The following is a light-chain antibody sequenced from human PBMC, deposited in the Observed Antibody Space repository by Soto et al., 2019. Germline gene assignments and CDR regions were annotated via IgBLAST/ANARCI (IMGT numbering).Light chain of an antibody. CDR2: EVL. CDR3: SSYSRSTTVL. V-gene: IGLV2-14*01. Sequence: QSVLTQPASVSGSPGQSITISCTGTSNDIGSFKYVSWYQQQPGKAPKLIILEVLNRPSGVSNRFYGSKSGNKASLTISGRQADDEADYYCSSYSRSTTVLFGGGTKLTVL. CDR1: SNDIGSFKY. J-gene: IGLJ2*01.